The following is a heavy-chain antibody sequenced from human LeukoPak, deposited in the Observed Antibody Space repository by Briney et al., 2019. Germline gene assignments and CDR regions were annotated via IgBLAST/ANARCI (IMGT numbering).Heavy chain of an antibody. Sequence: HGGSLKIPCQRSGSPFTSYWISWARQLPGKGLEGMGRIDPSDSYTNYSPSFQGHVTISADKSISTAYLQWSSLKASDTAMYYCARHGRYCSSTSCYAALDYWGQGTLVTVSS. CDR2: IDPSDSYT. CDR1: GSPFTSYW. J-gene: IGHJ4*02. V-gene: IGHV5-10-1*01. D-gene: IGHD2-2*01. CDR3: ARHGRYCSSTSCYAALDY.